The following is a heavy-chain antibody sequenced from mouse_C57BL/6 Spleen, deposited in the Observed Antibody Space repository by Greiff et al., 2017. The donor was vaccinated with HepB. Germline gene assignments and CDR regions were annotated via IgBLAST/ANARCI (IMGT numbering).Heavy chain of an antibody. D-gene: IGHD1-1*01. CDR2: ISYDGSN. V-gene: IGHV3-6*01. CDR1: GYSITSGYY. Sequence: EVQVVESGPGLVKPSQSLSLTCSVTGYSITSGYYWNWIRQFPGNKLEWMGYISYDGSNNYNPSLKNRISITRDTSKNQFFLKLNSVTTEDTATYYCARANYYGSSPFAYWGQGTLVTVSA. CDR3: ARANYYGSSPFAY. J-gene: IGHJ3*01.